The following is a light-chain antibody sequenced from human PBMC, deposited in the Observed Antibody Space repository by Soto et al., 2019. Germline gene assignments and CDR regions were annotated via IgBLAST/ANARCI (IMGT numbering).Light chain of an antibody. Sequence: LSQSPGTLSLYPRERATLSCRPRQSVSSSYLAWYQQKPGQTPRVLVYGASNRATGIPDNFSGSGSGIYFSLSLHRLEVDGLGVYYCPHYQSLSISLGGGTKVDIK. CDR3: PHYQSLSIS. CDR2: GAS. CDR1: QSVSSSY. V-gene: IGKV3-20*01. J-gene: IGKJ4*01.